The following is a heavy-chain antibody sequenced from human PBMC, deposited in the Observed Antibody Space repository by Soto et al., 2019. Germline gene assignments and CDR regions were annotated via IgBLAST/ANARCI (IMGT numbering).Heavy chain of an antibody. J-gene: IGHJ4*02. D-gene: IGHD5-12*01. V-gene: IGHV1-46*01. CDR2: INPSDDST. Sequence: ASVKVSCKASGYIFTNYHMHWVRQAPGQGLEWMGIINPSDDSTFYAQKFQGRLTMTRDTSTSTVNLELSSLRSEDTAVYYCARGGPEMATIGSFDYWGQGTLVTVSS. CDR3: ARGGPEMATIGSFDY. CDR1: GYIFTNYH.